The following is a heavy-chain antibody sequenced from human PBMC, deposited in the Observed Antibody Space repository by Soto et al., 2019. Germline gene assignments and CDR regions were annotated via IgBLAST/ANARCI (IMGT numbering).Heavy chain of an antibody. V-gene: IGHV1-69*06. CDR3: ARYLELLAYYYGTDV. CDR2: IIPIFGTA. CDR1: GGTFSSYA. D-gene: IGHD1-7*01. Sequence: SVKVSCKASGGTFSSYAISWVRQAPGQGLEWMGGIIPIFGTANYAQKFQGRVTITADKSTSTAYMETSSLRSEDTAVYYCARYLELLAYYYGTDVWGQGTTVTVSS. J-gene: IGHJ6*02.